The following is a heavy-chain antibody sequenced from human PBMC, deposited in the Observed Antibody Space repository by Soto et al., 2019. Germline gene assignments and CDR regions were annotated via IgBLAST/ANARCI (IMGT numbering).Heavy chain of an antibody. D-gene: IGHD5-12*01. CDR1: GDSISSYY. CDR3: ARQGGWLQALDY. J-gene: IGHJ4*02. CDR2: IYYSGST. V-gene: IGHV4-59*08. Sequence: QVQLQESGPGLVKPSETLSLTCTVSGDSISSYYWSWIRQPPGKGLEWIGYIYYSGSTKYNPSLKSRVTMSVDTSKNQFSLKLSSMTAADTAVYYCARQGGWLQALDYWVQGTLVTVSS.